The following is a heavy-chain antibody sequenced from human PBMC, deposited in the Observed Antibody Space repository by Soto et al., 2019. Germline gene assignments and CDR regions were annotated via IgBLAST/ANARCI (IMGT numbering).Heavy chain of an antibody. V-gene: IGHV1-8*01. CDR1: GYTFTSYD. CDR2: MNPNSGNT. D-gene: IGHD3-16*01. CDR3: ARVGKRLHDANYYYYYMDV. J-gene: IGHJ6*03. Sequence: QVQLVQSGAEVKKPGASVKVSCKASGYTFTSYDINWVRQATGQGLEWMGWMNPNSGNTGYAQKFQGRVTMTRNTSISTAYMELSSLRSEDTAVYYCARVGKRLHDANYYYYYMDVCGNGTTVTVSS.